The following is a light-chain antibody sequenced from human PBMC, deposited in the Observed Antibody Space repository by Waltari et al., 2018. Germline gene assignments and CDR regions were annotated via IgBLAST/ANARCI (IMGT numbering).Light chain of an antibody. CDR1: RSVYIY. CDR2: DAS. V-gene: IGKV3-11*01. CDR3: QQRNNWPPT. J-gene: IGKJ1*01. Sequence: EILLTQSPATLSLNPGDTATLSCRACRSVYIYLAWYQQRPGQAPRLLLSDASTRATGTPARFSGGGSGTDFTLTISSLEPEDFAVYYCQQRNNWPPTFGQGTTV.